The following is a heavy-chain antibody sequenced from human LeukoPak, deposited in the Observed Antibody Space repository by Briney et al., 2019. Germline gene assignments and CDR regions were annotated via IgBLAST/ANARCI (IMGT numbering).Heavy chain of an antibody. CDR1: GGSIISSDYH. CDR2: ISYSENT. V-gene: IGHV4-39*01. CDR3: ARHCCSGPAKRVFDI. D-gene: IGHD2-15*01. Sequence: SETLSLTCTVSGGSIISSDYHWGWVRQPPGKGLEWIGTISYSENTDYNPSLRSRVTISVDTSNNQFSLRLGSVTAADTAVYHCARHCCSGPAKRVFDIWGQGTMVTVSS. J-gene: IGHJ3*02.